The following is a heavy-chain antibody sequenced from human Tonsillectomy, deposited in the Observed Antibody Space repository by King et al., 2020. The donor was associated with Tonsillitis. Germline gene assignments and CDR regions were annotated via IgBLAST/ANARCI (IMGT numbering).Heavy chain of an antibody. CDR3: ARGAYCGGDCHFAFDI. CDR2: IKQDGSDK. Sequence: VQLVESGGGLVQPGGSLRLSCAASGFTFSSYWMSWVRQAPGKGLEWVANIKQDGSDKNYVDSVKGRFTISRDNAENSLNLQLNSLKADDTAVYYCARGAYCGGDCHFAFDIWGQGTMVTVSS. CDR1: GFTFSSYW. D-gene: IGHD2-21*02. V-gene: IGHV3-7*01. J-gene: IGHJ3*02.